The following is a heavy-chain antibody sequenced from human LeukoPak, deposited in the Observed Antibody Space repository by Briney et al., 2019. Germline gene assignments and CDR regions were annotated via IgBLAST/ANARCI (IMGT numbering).Heavy chain of an antibody. CDR3: ARRLMGGFTDWYFDL. CDR1: GFTFSSYS. V-gene: IGHV3-48*01. Sequence: GGSLRLSFAASGFTFSSYSMNWVRQAPGKGLEWVSYISSSSSTIYYADSVKGRFTISRDNAKNSLYLEMNSLRVEDTGFYYCARRLMGGFTDWYFDLWGRGTLVTVSS. D-gene: IGHD2-15*01. J-gene: IGHJ2*01. CDR2: ISSSSSTI.